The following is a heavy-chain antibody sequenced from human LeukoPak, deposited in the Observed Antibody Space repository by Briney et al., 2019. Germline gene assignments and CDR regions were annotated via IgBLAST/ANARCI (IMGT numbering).Heavy chain of an antibody. CDR3: ARDNIAAAGTSVY. D-gene: IGHD6-13*01. CDR1: GGSVNSGSCY. J-gene: IGHJ4*02. Sequence: SETLSLTCSVSGGSVNSGSCYWSWIRQPPGKGLEWIGYIYYNGIANYNPSLKSRVTISLDTSKNQFSLKLTSVTPADTAVYYCARDNIAAAGTSVYWGQGTLVTVSS. V-gene: IGHV4-61*01. CDR2: IYYNGIA.